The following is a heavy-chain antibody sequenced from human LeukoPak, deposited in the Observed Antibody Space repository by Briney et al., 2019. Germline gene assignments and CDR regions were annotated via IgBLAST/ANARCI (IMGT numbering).Heavy chain of an antibody. V-gene: IGHV4-39*01. Sequence: PSETLSLTCTVSGGSISSSSYYWGWIRQPPGKGLEWIGSIYYSGSTYYNPSLKSRVTISVDTSKNQFSLKLSSVTAADTAVYYCAVIQLWLLRFDYWGQGTLVTVSS. J-gene: IGHJ4*02. D-gene: IGHD5-18*01. CDR3: AVIQLWLLRFDY. CDR2: IYYSGST. CDR1: GGSISSSSYY.